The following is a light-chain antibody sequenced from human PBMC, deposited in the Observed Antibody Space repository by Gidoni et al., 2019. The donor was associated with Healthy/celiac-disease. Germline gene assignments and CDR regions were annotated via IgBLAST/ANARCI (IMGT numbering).Light chain of an antibody. Sequence: QSVFTQPPSVSAAPGPKVTLSCSGSSSNIGNNYVSWYQQLPGTAPKLLIYDNNKRPSGIPDRFSGSKSGTSATLGITGLQTGDEADYYCGTWDSSLSAVVFGGGTKLTVL. CDR3: GTWDSSLSAVV. V-gene: IGLV1-51*01. J-gene: IGLJ2*01. CDR2: DNN. CDR1: SSNIGNNY.